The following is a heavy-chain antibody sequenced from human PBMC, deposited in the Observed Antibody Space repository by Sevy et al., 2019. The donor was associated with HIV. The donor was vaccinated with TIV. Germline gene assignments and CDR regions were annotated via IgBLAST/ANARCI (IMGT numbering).Heavy chain of an antibody. Sequence: SETLSLTCDVYDGSFSGYYWSWIRQPPGKGLEWIGEINHSGSTNYNPSLKSRVTISEDTSKNQFSLKLSSVTAADTAVYYCTRHCSSTTCSHAFDIWGQGTMVTVSS. J-gene: IGHJ3*02. CDR2: INHSGST. D-gene: IGHD2-2*01. CDR3: TRHCSSTTCSHAFDI. V-gene: IGHV4-34*01. CDR1: DGSFSGYY.